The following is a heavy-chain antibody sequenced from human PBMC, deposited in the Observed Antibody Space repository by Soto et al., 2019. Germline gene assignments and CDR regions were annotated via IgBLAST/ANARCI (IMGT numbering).Heavy chain of an antibody. CDR2: INHSGST. J-gene: IGHJ4*02. V-gene: IGHV4-34*01. CDR3: ARGLVVTASPSYYFDY. D-gene: IGHD2-21*02. Sequence: SETLSLTCAVYGGSFSGYYWSWIRQPPGKGLEWIGEINHSGSTNYNPSLKSRVTISVDTSKNQFSLKLSSVTAADTAVYYCARGLVVTASPSYYFDYWGQGTLVTVSS. CDR1: GGSFSGYY.